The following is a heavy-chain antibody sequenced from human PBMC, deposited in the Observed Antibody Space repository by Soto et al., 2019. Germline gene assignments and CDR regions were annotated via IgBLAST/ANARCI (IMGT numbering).Heavy chain of an antibody. J-gene: IGHJ4*02. CDR2: IIPTFGTA. V-gene: IGHV1-69*06. Sequence: GASVKVSCKASGGTFSSYAISWVRQAPGQGLEWMGGIIPTFGTANYAQKFQGRVTITADKSTSTAYMELSSLRSEDTAVYYCARGHILTGPYYFVSWGPETQVTVSS. CDR3: ARGHILTGPYYFVS. CDR1: GGTFSSYA. D-gene: IGHD3-9*01.